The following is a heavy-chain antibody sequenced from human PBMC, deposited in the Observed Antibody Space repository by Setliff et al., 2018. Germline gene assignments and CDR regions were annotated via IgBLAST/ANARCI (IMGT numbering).Heavy chain of an antibody. D-gene: IGHD6-19*01. CDR2: INAGNGNT. CDR1: GYTFTSYA. J-gene: IGHJ5*02. V-gene: IGHV1-3*01. CDR3: ARVAGRGGFDP. Sequence: GASVKVSCKASGYTFTSYAMHWVRQAPGQRLEWMGWINAGNGNTKYSQKFQGRVTVTRDTSASTAYMELSSLRSEDTAVYYCARVAGRGGFDPWGQGTLVTVSS.